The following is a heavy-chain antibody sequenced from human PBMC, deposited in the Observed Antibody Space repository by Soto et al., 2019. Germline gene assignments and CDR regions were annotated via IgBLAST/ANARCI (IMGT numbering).Heavy chain of an antibody. CDR1: GFTFSTYR. CDR3: ARETSGYPLDY. CDR2: ITSSSSYI. V-gene: IGHV3-21*01. J-gene: IGHJ4*02. D-gene: IGHD5-12*01. Sequence: EVQLVESGGGLVKPGGSLRLSCAASGFTFSTYRMNWVRQAPGKGLEWVSSITSSSSYIYYADSVKGRFTISRDNAKNSLYLQMNSLRAEDTAVYSCARETSGYPLDYWGQGTLVTVSS.